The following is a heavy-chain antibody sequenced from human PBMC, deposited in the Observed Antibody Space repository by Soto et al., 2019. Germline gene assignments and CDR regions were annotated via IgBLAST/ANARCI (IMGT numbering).Heavy chain of an antibody. CDR3: ARVMVVAGHYYFDY. Sequence: GGSPRISSTSSRETFSDSYMDVVLKTQGKGLEWVGRIRKRINSYTTEYAASVKGRFTISRDDSKNSLYLQMNSLKTDDTAVYYCARVMVVAGHYYFDYWGQGTLVTVSS. CDR1: RETFSDSY. CDR2: IRKRINSYTT. D-gene: IGHD6-19*01. J-gene: IGHJ4*02. V-gene: IGHV3-72*01.